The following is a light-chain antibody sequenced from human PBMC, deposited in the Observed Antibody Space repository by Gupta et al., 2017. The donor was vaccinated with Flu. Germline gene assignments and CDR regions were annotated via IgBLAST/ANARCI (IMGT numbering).Light chain of an antibody. J-gene: IGLJ2*01. CDR3: SSYTTSSTVV. CDR2: EVS. V-gene: IGLV2-14*01. CDR1: SSDVAGYNF. Sequence: QSALTQPASVSGSPGQSITISCTGTSSDVAGYNFVSWYQQHPGKAPKLMMYEVSNRPSGVSNRFSGSKSGNTESLTISGLQAEDEADDYCSSYTTSSTVVFGGGTKLTVL.